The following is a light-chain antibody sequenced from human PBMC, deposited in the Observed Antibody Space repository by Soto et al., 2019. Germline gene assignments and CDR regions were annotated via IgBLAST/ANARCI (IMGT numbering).Light chain of an antibody. Sequence: EIVLTQSPGTLSLSPGERATLSCRASQSVSSSYLAWYQQKPGQAPRLLIYGASSRATGIPDRFSGSGSGTDFTLTISRLEPDDFAVYYGQQYGSSPATFGGGTKVEIK. V-gene: IGKV3-20*01. J-gene: IGKJ4*01. CDR2: GAS. CDR1: QSVSSSY. CDR3: QQYGSSPAT.